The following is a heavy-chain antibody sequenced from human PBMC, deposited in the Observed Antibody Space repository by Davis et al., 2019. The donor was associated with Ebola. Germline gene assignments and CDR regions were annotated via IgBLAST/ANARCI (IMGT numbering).Heavy chain of an antibody. V-gene: IGHV1-8*01. D-gene: IGHD2-21*01. CDR1: GYTFTSYD. Sequence: ASVKVSCKASGYTFTSYDINWVRQATGQGLEWMGWMNPNSGNTGYAQKFQGRVTMTRNTSTSTAYMELSSLRSDDTAVHYCARDPISYYYYGMDVWGKGTTVTVSS. J-gene: IGHJ6*04. CDR3: ARDPISYYYYGMDV. CDR2: MNPNSGNT.